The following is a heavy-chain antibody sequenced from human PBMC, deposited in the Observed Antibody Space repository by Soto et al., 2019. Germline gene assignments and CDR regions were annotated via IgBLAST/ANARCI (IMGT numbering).Heavy chain of an antibody. CDR1: VFTLMNYE. CDR2: ISISGSTI. CDR3: ARARKQLWSRYLDY. J-gene: IGHJ4*02. D-gene: IGHD5-18*01. Sequence: PGWFLRLSGASFVFTLMNYEMAWIAQSPGKGLEWGSYISISGSTIYNAHSVKARFTTSRTNPTNPLSLPMTSRSAEDTAEYYLARARKQLWSRYLDYWGQGTLVTVSS. V-gene: IGHV3-11*01.